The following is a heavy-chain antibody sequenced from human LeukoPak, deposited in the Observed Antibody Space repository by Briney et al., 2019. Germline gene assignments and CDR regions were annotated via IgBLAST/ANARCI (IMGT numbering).Heavy chain of an antibody. V-gene: IGHV4-4*07. Sequence: PSETLSLTCTVSGGSISSYYWSWIRQPAGKGLEWIGRIYTSGGTNYNPSLKSRVTMSVDTYKNQFSLKLSSVTAADTAVYYCARAGLRGGYYYYYMDVWGKGTTVTVS. D-gene: IGHD2-15*01. J-gene: IGHJ6*03. CDR1: GGSISSYY. CDR2: IYTSGGT. CDR3: ARAGLRGGYYYYYMDV.